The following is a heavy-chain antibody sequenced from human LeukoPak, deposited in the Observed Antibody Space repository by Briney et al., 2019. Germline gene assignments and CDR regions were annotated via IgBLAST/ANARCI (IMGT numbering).Heavy chain of an antibody. Sequence: SETLSLTCTVSGYSISSGYYWGWIRQPPGKGLEWIGSIYQSETTYYNPSRKSRVTISLDTSRNQFSLRLSSVTAADTAVYYCARVRGRLSWFDPWGQGTLVTVSS. CDR3: ARVRGRLSWFDP. CDR1: GYSISSGYY. J-gene: IGHJ5*02. CDR2: IYQSETT. D-gene: IGHD2-15*01. V-gene: IGHV4-38-2*02.